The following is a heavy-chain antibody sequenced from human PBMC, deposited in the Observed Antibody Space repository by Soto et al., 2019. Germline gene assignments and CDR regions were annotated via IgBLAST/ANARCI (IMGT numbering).Heavy chain of an antibody. Sequence: QVQLQESGPGLVRPSGTLSLTCAVSGASLSSTTSGNWWSWVRQPPGKGLEWIGEIYHSGSTNYNPSLKSRVTMSVDKSKNQFSLKLSSVTAADTAVYYCARMVGATLVDFWGQGTLVTVSS. CDR2: IYHSGST. CDR3: ARMVGATLVDF. CDR1: GASLSSTTSGNW. D-gene: IGHD1-26*01. V-gene: IGHV4-4*02. J-gene: IGHJ4*02.